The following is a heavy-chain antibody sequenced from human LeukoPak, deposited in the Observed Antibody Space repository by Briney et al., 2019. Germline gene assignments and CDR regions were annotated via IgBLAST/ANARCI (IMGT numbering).Heavy chain of an antibody. Sequence: SQTLSLTCAISGDSVSNNIATWNWIRQSPSRGLEWLGRTYYRSKWTTDYAVSVQNRITIKPDTSTNQFSLQLRSATPEDTAVYYCTRQRSTSTEYYGLDVWGQGTTVTVSS. CDR2: TYYRSKWTT. CDR3: TRQRSTSTEYYGLDV. V-gene: IGHV6-1*01. D-gene: IGHD6-6*01. J-gene: IGHJ6*02. CDR1: GDSVSNNIAT.